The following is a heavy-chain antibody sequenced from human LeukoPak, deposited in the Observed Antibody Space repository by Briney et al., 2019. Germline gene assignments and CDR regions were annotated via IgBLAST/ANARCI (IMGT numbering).Heavy chain of an antibody. CDR2: IYYSGST. D-gene: IGHD3-10*01. Sequence: SETLSLTCTVSGGSISSSSYYWGWIRQPPGKGLEWIGSIYYSGSTYYNPSLKSRVTISVDTSKNQFSLKLSSVTAADTAVYYCARTNYYGSGNYPEIYYYYYYMDVWGKGTTVTVSS. J-gene: IGHJ6*03. V-gene: IGHV4-39*01. CDR1: GGSISSSSYY. CDR3: ARTNYYGSGNYPEIYYYYYYMDV.